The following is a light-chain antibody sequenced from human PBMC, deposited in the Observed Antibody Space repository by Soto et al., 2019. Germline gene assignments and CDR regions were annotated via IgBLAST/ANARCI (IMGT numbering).Light chain of an antibody. CDR3: QQYVTSPRT. Sequence: EIVLTQSPATLSLSPGERATLSCRASQTISSYLAWCQHKPGQAPRLLIYDTSSRATGIPDRFSGSGSATDFTLTISRLEPEDFAVYYCQQYVTSPRTFGQGTKVDIK. V-gene: IGKV3-20*01. J-gene: IGKJ1*01. CDR1: QTISSY. CDR2: DTS.